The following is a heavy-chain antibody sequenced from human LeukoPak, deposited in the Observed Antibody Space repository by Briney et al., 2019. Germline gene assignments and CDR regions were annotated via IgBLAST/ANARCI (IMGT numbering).Heavy chain of an antibody. CDR1: GYTFTSYD. CDR3: ARAPPKRWLQTYYFDY. D-gene: IGHD5-24*01. CDR2: MNPNSGNT. J-gene: IGHJ4*02. V-gene: IGHV1-8*01. Sequence: ASVKVSFKASGYTFTSYDINWVRQATGQGLEWMGWMNPNSGNTGYAQKFQGRVTITRNTSISTAYMELSSLRSEDTAVYYCARAPPKRWLQTYYFDYWGQGTLVTVSS.